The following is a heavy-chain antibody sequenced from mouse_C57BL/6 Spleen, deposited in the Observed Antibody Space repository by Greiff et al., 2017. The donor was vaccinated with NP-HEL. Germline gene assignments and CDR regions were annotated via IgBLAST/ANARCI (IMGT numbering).Heavy chain of an antibody. CDR2: IYPGDGDT. Sequence: QVQLQQSGPELVKPGASVKISCKASGYAFSSSWMNWVKQRPGKGLEWIGRIYPGDGDTNYNGKFKGKATLTADKSSSKAYMPLSSLTSEDSAVYFCALIYFDYWGQGTTLTVSS. V-gene: IGHV1-82*01. D-gene: IGHD1-1*01. CDR1: GYAFSSSW. J-gene: IGHJ2*01. CDR3: ALIYFDY.